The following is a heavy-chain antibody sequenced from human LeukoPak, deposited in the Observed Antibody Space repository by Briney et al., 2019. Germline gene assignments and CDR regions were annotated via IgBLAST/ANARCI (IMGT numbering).Heavy chain of an antibody. D-gene: IGHD3-10*01. CDR2: IYSGGST. CDR3: ARDYYYGSGSYYNREYYYYGMDV. Sequence: GGSLRLSCAASGFTVSSNYMSWVRQAPGKGLEWVSVIYSGGSTYYADSVKGRFTISRDNSKNTLYLQMNSMRAEDTAVYYCARDYYYGSGSYYNREYYYYGMDVWGQGTTVTVSS. CDR1: GFTVSSNY. V-gene: IGHV3-66*01. J-gene: IGHJ6*02.